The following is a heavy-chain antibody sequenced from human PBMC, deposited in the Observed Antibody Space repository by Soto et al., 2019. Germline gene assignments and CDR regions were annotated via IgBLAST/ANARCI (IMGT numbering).Heavy chain of an antibody. D-gene: IGHD3-10*01. CDR1: GGSISSGGNY. Sequence: SETLSLTCAVSGGSISSGGNYWSWIRQPPGKGLEWIGYIYYSGSTNYNPSPKSRITISVDTSKNQFSLKLSSVTAADTAVYYCARRYGSFFDIWGQGTMVTVSS. CDR2: IYYSGST. CDR3: ARRYGSFFDI. J-gene: IGHJ3*02. V-gene: IGHV4-61*08.